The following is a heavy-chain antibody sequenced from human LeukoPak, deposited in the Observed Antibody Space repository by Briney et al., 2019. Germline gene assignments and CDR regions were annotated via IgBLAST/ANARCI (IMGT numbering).Heavy chain of an antibody. CDR2: ISYDGSNK. Sequence: PGGSLRLSCAASGFTFSSYGMHWVRQAPGKGLEWVAVISYDGSNKYYADSVKGRFTISRDNSKNTLYLQMNSLRAEDTAVYYCARRIAAAGLIDYWGQGTLVTVPS. V-gene: IGHV3-30*03. CDR3: ARRIAAAGLIDY. J-gene: IGHJ4*02. D-gene: IGHD6-13*01. CDR1: GFTFSSYG.